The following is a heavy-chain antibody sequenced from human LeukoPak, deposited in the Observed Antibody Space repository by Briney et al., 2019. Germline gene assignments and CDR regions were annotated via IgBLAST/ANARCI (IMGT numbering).Heavy chain of an antibody. CDR3: ARGKRVLLADY. CDR1: GYTFTSYD. D-gene: IGHD2/OR15-2a*01. Sequence: VASVKVSCKASGYTFTSYDINWVRQATGQGLEWVGWINPNSGNTGYAQNFQGRVTMTRNTSKSTAYMELSSLRSEDTAVYYCARGKRVLLADYWGQGTLVTVSS. J-gene: IGHJ4*02. CDR2: INPNSGNT. V-gene: IGHV1-8*01.